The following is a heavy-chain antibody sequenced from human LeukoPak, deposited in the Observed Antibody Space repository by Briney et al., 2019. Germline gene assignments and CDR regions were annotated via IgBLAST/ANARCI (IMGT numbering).Heavy chain of an antibody. D-gene: IGHD6-13*01. CDR1: GFTFSNAW. CDR3: AKDRISTSGTVDY. Sequence: GGSLRLSCAASGFTFSNAWMNWVRQAPGKGLEWVSGISGSGDTTYYADSVKGRFTISRDNSKNTLYLQMNSLRAEDTAIYYCAKDRISTSGTVDYWGQGTLVTVSS. CDR2: ISGSGDTT. J-gene: IGHJ4*02. V-gene: IGHV3-23*01.